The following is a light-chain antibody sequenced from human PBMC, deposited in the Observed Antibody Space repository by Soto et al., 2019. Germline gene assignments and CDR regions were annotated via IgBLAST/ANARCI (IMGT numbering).Light chain of an antibody. CDR3: HQYGGSPRT. CDR2: DAS. Sequence: EIVLTQSPGTLSLSPVERATLSCRASQSVSSSSLAWYQQKRGQAPRLLIHDASSRGTGIADRFRGIGSGTHFTLTMSRLEPEDFAVYYCHQYGGSPRTFDQGTKVEVK. J-gene: IGKJ1*01. CDR1: QSVSSSS. V-gene: IGKV3-20*01.